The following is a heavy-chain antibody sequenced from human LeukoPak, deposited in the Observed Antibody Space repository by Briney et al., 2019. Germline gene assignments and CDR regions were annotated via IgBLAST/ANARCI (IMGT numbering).Heavy chain of an antibody. J-gene: IGHJ4*02. CDR2: IKQDGSEK. V-gene: IGHV3-7*01. D-gene: IGHD5-18*01. Sequence: GGSLRLSCAASGFTFSSYWMSWVRQAPGRGLEWVANIKQDGSEKNYVDSVKGRFTISRDNAKTSLYLQMNSLRAEDTAVYYCARSLWPEDYWGQGTLVTVSS. CDR1: GFTFSSYW. CDR3: ARSLWPEDY.